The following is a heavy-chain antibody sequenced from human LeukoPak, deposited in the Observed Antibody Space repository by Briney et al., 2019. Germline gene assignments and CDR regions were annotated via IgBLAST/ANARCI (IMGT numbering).Heavy chain of an antibody. J-gene: IGHJ4*02. Sequence: GGSLRLSCAASGFTFSIYAMHWVRQAPGKGLEWVSTITATTSSTSYADSVKGRFTISRDNSKNTLYLQMNSLRAEDTAVYYCAAPVLVYDILTGYSRSGFDYWGQGTLVTVSS. CDR3: AAPVLVYDILTGYSRSGFDY. CDR1: GFTFSIYA. V-gene: IGHV3-23*01. CDR2: ITATTSST. D-gene: IGHD3-9*01.